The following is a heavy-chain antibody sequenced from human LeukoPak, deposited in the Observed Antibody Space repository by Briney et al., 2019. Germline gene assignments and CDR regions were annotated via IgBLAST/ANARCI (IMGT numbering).Heavy chain of an antibody. CDR1: GYTFIHYY. V-gene: IGHV1-46*01. D-gene: IGHD2-15*01. CDR3: ARGPLRYCSGGSCYYYYYMDV. Sequence: ASVKVSCKASGYTFIHYYIHWVRQAPGQGLEWMGIIDPNGGSTSYAQKFQGRVTMTRDTSISTAYMELSRLRSDDTAVYYCARGPLRYCSGGSCYYYYYMDVWGKGTTVTISS. J-gene: IGHJ6*03. CDR2: IDPNGGST.